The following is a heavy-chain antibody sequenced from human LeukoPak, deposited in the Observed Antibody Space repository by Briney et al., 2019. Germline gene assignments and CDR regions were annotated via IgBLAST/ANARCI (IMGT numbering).Heavy chain of an antibody. V-gene: IGHV3-43*02. CDR2: ISGDGSVT. CDR1: GIAFDDFG. J-gene: IGHJ4*02. D-gene: IGHD2-21*01. Sequence: GGSLRLSCAASGIAFDDFGMHWVRQAPGKGLEWVSFISGDGSVTYYTDSLKGRSTVSRDNSKNSLYLQMGSLRAEDTALYYCGKDGPVISYWGQGTVVTVSS. CDR3: GKDGPVISY.